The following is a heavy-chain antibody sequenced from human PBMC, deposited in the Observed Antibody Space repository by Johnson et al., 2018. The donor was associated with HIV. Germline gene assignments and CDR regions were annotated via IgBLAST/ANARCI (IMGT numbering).Heavy chain of an antibody. D-gene: IGHD6-13*01. V-gene: IGHV3-11*01. CDR2: ISSSGSTI. Sequence: QVQLVESGGGLVKPGGSLRLSCAASGFTFSDYYMSWIRQAPGKGLEWVSYISSSGSTIYYADSVKGRFPISRDNSKNTLYLQMNSLRADDTAVYYCAKEEELAAAVTGEAFDIWGQGTMVTVSS. J-gene: IGHJ3*02. CDR1: GFTFSDYY. CDR3: AKEEELAAAVTGEAFDI.